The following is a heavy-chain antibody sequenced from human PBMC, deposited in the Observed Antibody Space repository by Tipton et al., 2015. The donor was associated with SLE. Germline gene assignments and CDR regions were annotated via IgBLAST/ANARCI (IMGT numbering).Heavy chain of an antibody. CDR3: ARSEGAAGNFYYYNGMDV. CDR1: GGSISSYY. D-gene: IGHD6-13*01. CDR2: IYYSGST. Sequence: TLSLTCTVSGGSISSYYWTWIRQPPGKGLEWIGYIYYSGSTNYNPSLKSRVTISEDMSKKQFSLRLSSVTAADTAVYYCARSEGAAGNFYYYNGMDVWGQGTTVTVSS. V-gene: IGHV4-59*12. J-gene: IGHJ6*02.